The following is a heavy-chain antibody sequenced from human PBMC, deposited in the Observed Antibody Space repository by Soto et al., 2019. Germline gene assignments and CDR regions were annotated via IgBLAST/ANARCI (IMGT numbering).Heavy chain of an antibody. CDR1: GFTFHDYA. D-gene: IGHD3-22*01. CDR3: AKGYYDSSGYLDY. CDR2: IPWNSGSI. J-gene: IGHJ4*02. V-gene: IGHV3-9*01. Sequence: GGSLRLSCAASGFTFHDYAMHWVRQAPGKGLEWVSGIPWNSGSIGYADSVKGRFTISRDNAKNSLYLQMNSLRAEDTALYYCAKGYYDSSGYLDYWGQGTLVTVSS.